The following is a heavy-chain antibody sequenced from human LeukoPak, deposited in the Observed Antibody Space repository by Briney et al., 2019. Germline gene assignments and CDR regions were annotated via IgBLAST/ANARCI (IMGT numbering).Heavy chain of an antibody. J-gene: IGHJ5*02. CDR2: IYYTGST. D-gene: IGHD3-22*01. CDR1: GGSISSYY. CDR3: ARGAYNYYDSSGYYYYGWFDP. Sequence: SETLSLTCTVSGGSISSYYWSWIRQPPGKALEWIGYIYYTGSTNYNPSLKSRVTISVDTSKNQFSLKLSSVTAADTAVYYCARGAYNYYDSSGYYYYGWFDPWGQGTLVTVSS. V-gene: IGHV4-59*01.